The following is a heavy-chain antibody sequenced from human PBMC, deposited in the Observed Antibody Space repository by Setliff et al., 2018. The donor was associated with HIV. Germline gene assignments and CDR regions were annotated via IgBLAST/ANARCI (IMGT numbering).Heavy chain of an antibody. D-gene: IGHD3-9*01. V-gene: IGHV1-24*01. Sequence: VKVSCKVSGYTLTELSVHWVRQAPGNGLGWMGGFDPEQSETVYAQRFQGRVTFTEDTSTDTAYMDLISLTSDDTAVYFCAAPLTGPDGFDMWGQGTMVTVSS. CDR3: AAPLTGPDGFDM. CDR2: FDPEQSET. CDR1: GYTLTELS. J-gene: IGHJ3*02.